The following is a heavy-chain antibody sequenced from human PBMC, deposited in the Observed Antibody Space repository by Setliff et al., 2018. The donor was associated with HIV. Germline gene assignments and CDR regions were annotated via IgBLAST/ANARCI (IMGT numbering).Heavy chain of an antibody. CDR1: GFSFNNAW. D-gene: IGHD3-3*01. CDR2: IKSKTHGGTT. Sequence: PGGSLRLSCAASGFSFNNAWMSWVRQAPGKGLEWVGRIKSKTHGGTTDYAASVKGRFSISRDDSKTTVYLQMNSLRPEDTAVYYCARDAASEILTYYFGFGYFDYWGQGSLVTVSS. J-gene: IGHJ4*02. CDR3: ARDAASEILTYYFGFGYFDY. V-gene: IGHV3-15*01.